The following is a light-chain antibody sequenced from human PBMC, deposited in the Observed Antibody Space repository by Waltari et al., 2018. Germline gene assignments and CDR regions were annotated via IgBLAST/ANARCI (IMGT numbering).Light chain of an antibody. CDR2: DVT. CDR3: CSYAGSYGYV. J-gene: IGLJ1*01. Sequence: QSALTQPRSVSGSPGQSVTISCTGTSSDVGNHNYVSWYQHHPGKAPNLMIYDVTQRPSGVPDRFSGSKSGNTASLPISGLQAEDEADYYCCSYAGSYGYVFGSGTEVTVL. CDR1: SSDVGNHNY. V-gene: IGLV2-11*01.